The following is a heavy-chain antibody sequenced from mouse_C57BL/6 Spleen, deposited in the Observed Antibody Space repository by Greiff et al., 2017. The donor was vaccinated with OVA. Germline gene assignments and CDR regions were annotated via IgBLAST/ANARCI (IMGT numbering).Heavy chain of an antibody. CDR2: IDPENGDT. Sequence: EVQLQQSGAELVRPGASVKLSCTASGFNIKDDYMHWVKQRPEQGLEWIGWIDPENGDTEYASKFQGKATITADTSSNTAYLQLSSLTSEDTAVYYCTTFYYDYDGRVGFAYWGQGTLVTVSA. CDR3: TTFYYDYDGRVGFAY. J-gene: IGHJ3*01. V-gene: IGHV14-4*01. CDR1: GFNIKDDY. D-gene: IGHD2-4*01.